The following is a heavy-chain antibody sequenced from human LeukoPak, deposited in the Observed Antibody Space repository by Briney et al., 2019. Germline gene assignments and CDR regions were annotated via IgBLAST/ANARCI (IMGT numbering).Heavy chain of an antibody. V-gene: IGHV3-48*01. CDR2: ISSSSTI. D-gene: IGHD6-13*01. J-gene: IGHJ4*02. CDR1: GFTFSSYS. Sequence: PGGSLRLSCAASGFTFSSYSMNWVRQAPGKGLEWVSYISSSSTIYYADSVKGRFTISRDNAKNSLYLQMNSLRAEDTAVYYCARGIAAAGMRGDFDYWGQGTLVTVSS. CDR3: ARGIAAAGMRGDFDY.